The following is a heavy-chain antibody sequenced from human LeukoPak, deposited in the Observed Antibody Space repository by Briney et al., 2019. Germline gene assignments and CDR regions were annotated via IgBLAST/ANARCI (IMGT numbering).Heavy chain of an antibody. D-gene: IGHD3-22*01. CDR2: INHSGIT. J-gene: IGHJ4*02. CDR3: AAVPTRYYYDSSGKNMFWGY. V-gene: IGHV4-34*01. Sequence: SETLSLTCAVYGGSFSGYYWSWIRQPPGKGLEWIGEINHSGITNYNPSLKSRVTISVDTSKNQFSLKLSSVTAEDTAVYYCAAVPTRYYYDSSGKNMFWGYWGQGTLVTVSS. CDR1: GGSFSGYY.